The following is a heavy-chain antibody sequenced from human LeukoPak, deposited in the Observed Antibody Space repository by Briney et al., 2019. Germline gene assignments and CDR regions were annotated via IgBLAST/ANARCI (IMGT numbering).Heavy chain of an antibody. CDR2: INPNSGDT. D-gene: IGHD3/OR15-3a*01. Sequence: ASVKVSCKASGYIFSGYYMHWVRQAPGQGLEWMGRINPNSGDTHFSQKFQGRVTMTRDTSISTAYMELRRLRSDDTALYYRASGRVTADYWGQGTLVTVSS. CDR1: GYIFSGYY. J-gene: IGHJ4*02. V-gene: IGHV1-2*06. CDR3: ASGRVTADY.